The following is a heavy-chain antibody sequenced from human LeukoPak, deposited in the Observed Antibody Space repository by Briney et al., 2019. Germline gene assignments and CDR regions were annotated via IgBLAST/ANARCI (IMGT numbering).Heavy chain of an antibody. V-gene: IGHV3-53*01. D-gene: IGHD3-10*01. CDR2: LFSGGST. CDR3: ARYYYGSGSYSFADY. J-gene: IGHJ4*02. Sequence: GGSLRLSCAASGFTVSSNYMSWARQAPGKGLEWVSVLFSGGSTYYADSVKGRFTISRDNSRNTLYLQMNSLRAEDTAVYYCARYYYGSGSYSFADYWGQGTLVTVSS. CDR1: GFTVSSNY.